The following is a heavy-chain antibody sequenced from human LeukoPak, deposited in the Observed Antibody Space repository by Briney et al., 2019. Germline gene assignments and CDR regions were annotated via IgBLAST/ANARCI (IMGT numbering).Heavy chain of an antibody. V-gene: IGHV4-59*01. J-gene: IGHJ6*02. D-gene: IGHD3-22*01. CDR3: ARDRPYDSSGYYGAVGWGYYYYGMDV. CDR1: GGSISSNY. Sequence: SETLSLNCTVSGGSISSNYWSWIRQPPGQGREWIGYIYYSGSTYYNPSLKSRVTISVDTSKNQFSLKLSSVTAADPAVYYCARDRPYDSSGYYGAVGWGYYYYGMDVWGQGTTVTVSS. CDR2: IYYSGST.